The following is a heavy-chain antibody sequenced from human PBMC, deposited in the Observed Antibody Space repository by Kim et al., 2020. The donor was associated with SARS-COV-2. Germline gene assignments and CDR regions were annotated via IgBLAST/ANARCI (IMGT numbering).Heavy chain of an antibody. CDR3: ARLRYFDWLFPAGWFDP. D-gene: IGHD3-9*01. CDR2: INHSGST. V-gene: IGHV4-34*01. Sequence: SETLSLTCAVYGGSFSGYYWSWIRQPPGKGLEWIGEINHSGSTNYNPSLKSRVTISVDTSKNQFSLKLSSVTAADTAVYYCARLRYFDWLFPAGWFDPWG. CDR1: GGSFSGYY. J-gene: IGHJ5*02.